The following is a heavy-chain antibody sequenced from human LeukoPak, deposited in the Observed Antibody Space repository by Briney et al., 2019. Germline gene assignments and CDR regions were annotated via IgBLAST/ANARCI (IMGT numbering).Heavy chain of an antibody. Sequence: SVKVSCKASGGTFSSYAISWVRQAPGQGLEWMGGIIPIFGTANYAQKFQGRVTITADESTSTAYMELSSLRSEDTAVYYCATGNYYDFWSGYRYFDYWGQGTLSPSPQ. CDR2: IIPIFGTA. J-gene: IGHJ4*02. D-gene: IGHD3-3*01. CDR3: ATGNYYDFWSGYRYFDY. CDR1: GGTFSSYA. V-gene: IGHV1-69*13.